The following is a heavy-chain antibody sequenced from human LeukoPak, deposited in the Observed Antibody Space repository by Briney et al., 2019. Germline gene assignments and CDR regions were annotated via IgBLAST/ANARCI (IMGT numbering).Heavy chain of an antibody. CDR1: GGSISSSGYY. J-gene: IGHJ4*02. CDR3: ARDFPGIPVTGTRPLDY. Sequence: SETLSLTCTVSGGSISSSGYYWGWIRQPPGKGLEWIGSMYYSGTSYYNPPLKSRVTISVDTSKNQFSLKVTSVTAADTAVYYCARDFPGIPVTGTRPLDYWGQGTLVTVSS. D-gene: IGHD6-19*01. CDR2: MYYSGTS. V-gene: IGHV4-39*07.